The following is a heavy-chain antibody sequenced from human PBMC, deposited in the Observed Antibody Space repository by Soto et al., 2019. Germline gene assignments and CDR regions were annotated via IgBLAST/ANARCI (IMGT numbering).Heavy chain of an antibody. D-gene: IGHD6-13*01. CDR3: ARWGIAAGDY. CDR1: GFTFSSYG. J-gene: IGHJ4*02. CDR2: IWYDGSNK. Sequence: QVQLVXSGXGVVXPGXXLRLSXAASGFTFSSYGMHWVRQXXGKGLEWVAVIWYDGSNKYYADSVKGRFTISRDNSKNTLYLQMNSLRAEDTAVYYCARWGIAAGDYWGQGTLVTVSS. V-gene: IGHV3-33*01.